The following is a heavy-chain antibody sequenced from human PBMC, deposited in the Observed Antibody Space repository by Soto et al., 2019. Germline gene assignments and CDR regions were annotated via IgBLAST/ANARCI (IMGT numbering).Heavy chain of an antibody. CDR1: GGSFSGYY. Sequence: PSETLSLTCAVYGGSFSGYYLNWLRQPPGEGLEWIGKIDQSGSTNYNPSLKSRVTISVDRSKNQFSLKLSSVTAADTAVYYCARHFSVDYFDYWGQGALVTVSS. CDR2: IDQSGST. V-gene: IGHV4-34*01. J-gene: IGHJ4*02. CDR3: ARHFSVDYFDY.